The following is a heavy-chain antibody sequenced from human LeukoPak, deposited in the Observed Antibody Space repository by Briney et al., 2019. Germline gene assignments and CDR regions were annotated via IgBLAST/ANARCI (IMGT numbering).Heavy chain of an antibody. CDR3: ARDKGGYNPLGAFDI. CDR1: GGSISSYY. CDR2: IYYSGST. V-gene: IGHV4-59*01. D-gene: IGHD5-24*01. Sequence: PSETLSLTCTVSGGSISSYYWSWIRQPPGKGLEWIGYIYYSGSTNYNPSLKSRVTISVDTSKNQFSLKLSSVTAADTAVYYCARDKGGYNPLGAFDIWGQGTMVTVSS. J-gene: IGHJ3*02.